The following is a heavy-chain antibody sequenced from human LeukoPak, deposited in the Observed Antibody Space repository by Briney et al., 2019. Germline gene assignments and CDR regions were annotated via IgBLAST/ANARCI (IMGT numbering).Heavy chain of an antibody. Sequence: SETLSLTCSVSGGSISGSSYYWGWIRQPPGKGLEWVGSFYPSGNTYYNPSLQSRVTIPVDASKSQFSLSLSSVTAADTAVYYCVLMPGYWGQGTLVTVSS. CDR3: VLMPGY. D-gene: IGHD2-2*01. V-gene: IGHV4-39*01. J-gene: IGHJ4*02. CDR1: GGSISGSSYY. CDR2: FYPSGNT.